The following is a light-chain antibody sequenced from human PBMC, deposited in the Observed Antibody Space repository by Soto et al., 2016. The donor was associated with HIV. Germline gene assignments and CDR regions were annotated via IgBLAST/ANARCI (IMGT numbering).Light chain of an antibody. CDR3: QQYDNLPRVT. Sequence: DIQMTQSPSSLSASVGDRVTITCQASQDIRNYLNWFQKKPGKAPKLLVYDASNLETGVPSRFSGSGSGTDFTFTISSLQPEDIATYYCQQYDNLPRVTFGPGTKWISN. CDR2: DAS. CDR1: QDIRNY. V-gene: IGKV1-33*01. J-gene: IGKJ3*01.